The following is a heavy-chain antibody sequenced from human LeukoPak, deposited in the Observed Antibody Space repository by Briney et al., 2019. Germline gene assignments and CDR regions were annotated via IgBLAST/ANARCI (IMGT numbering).Heavy chain of an antibody. Sequence: SETLSLTCTVSGGSISSYYWSWIRQPPGKGLEWIGYIYYSGSTNYNPSLKSRVTISVDMSKNQFSLKLSSVTAADTAVYYCARASLSGYYYFDYWGQGTLVTVSS. CDR3: ARASLSGYYYFDY. V-gene: IGHV4-59*01. CDR1: GGSISSYY. D-gene: IGHD3-22*01. CDR2: IYYSGST. J-gene: IGHJ4*02.